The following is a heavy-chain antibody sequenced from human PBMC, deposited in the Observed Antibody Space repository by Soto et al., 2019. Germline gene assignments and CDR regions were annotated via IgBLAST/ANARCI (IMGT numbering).Heavy chain of an antibody. D-gene: IGHD4-17*01. CDR3: AKPRGPWSTALSEGFDY. Sequence: GGSLRLSCAASGFTFSSYAMSWVRQAPGKGLEWVSAISGSGGSTYYADSVKGRFTISRDNSKNTLYLQMNSLRAEDTAVYYCAKPRGPWSTALSEGFDYWGQGTLVTVSS. CDR1: GFTFSSYA. CDR2: ISGSGGST. V-gene: IGHV3-23*01. J-gene: IGHJ4*02.